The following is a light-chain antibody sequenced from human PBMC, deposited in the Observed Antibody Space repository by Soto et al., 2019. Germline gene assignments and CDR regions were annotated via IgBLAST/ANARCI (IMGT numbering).Light chain of an antibody. V-gene: IGLV2-14*01. Sequence: QSALTQPASVSGSPGQSITISCTGTSSDVGGYNYVSWYQQHPGKAPKLMIYDVSNRPSGVSNRFSGSKSXXXXXLTISGLQAEDEADYYCSSYTSSSTRVFXTGXXXTVL. CDR3: SSYTSSSTRV. CDR2: DVS. CDR1: SSDVGGYNY. J-gene: IGLJ1*01.